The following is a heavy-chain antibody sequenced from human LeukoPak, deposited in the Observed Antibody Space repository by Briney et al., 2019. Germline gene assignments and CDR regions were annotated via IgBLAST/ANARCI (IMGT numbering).Heavy chain of an antibody. Sequence: PSETLSLTCAVYGGSFSGYYWSWIRQPPGKGLEWIGEIDHSGSTNYNPSLKSRVTISVDTSKNQFSLKLSSVTAADTAVYYCARLGVVVPAIDPWGQGTLVTVSS. J-gene: IGHJ5*02. CDR3: ARLGVVVPAIDP. V-gene: IGHV4-34*01. CDR2: IDHSGST. D-gene: IGHD2-2*01. CDR1: GGSFSGYY.